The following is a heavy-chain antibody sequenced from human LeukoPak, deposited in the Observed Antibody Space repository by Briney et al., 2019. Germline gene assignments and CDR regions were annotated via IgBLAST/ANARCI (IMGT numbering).Heavy chain of an antibody. V-gene: IGHV3-23*01. CDR1: GFTFTNYA. J-gene: IGHJ4*02. D-gene: IGHD4-17*01. Sequence: GGSLRLSCAASGFTFTNYAMTWVRQAPGKGLEWVSAVSDSGATTNYADAVKGRFTISRDKSKNTLFLQMNSLRAEDTAVYYCAKSYGDYLGYFDSWGQGTLVTVSS. CDR3: AKSYGDYLGYFDS. CDR2: VSDSGATT.